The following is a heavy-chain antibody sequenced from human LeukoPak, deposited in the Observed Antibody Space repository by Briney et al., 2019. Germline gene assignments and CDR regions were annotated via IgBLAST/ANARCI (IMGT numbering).Heavy chain of an antibody. CDR3: ARDWQYYYDSSGYWATDDAFDI. D-gene: IGHD3-22*01. Sequence: GGSLRPSCAASGFTFDDYGMSWVRQAPGKGLEWVSGINWNGGSTGYADSVKGRFTISRDNAKSSLYLQMNSLRAEDTALYYCARDWQYYYDSSGYWATDDAFDIWGQGTMVTVSS. CDR2: INWNGGST. J-gene: IGHJ3*02. CDR1: GFTFDDYG. V-gene: IGHV3-20*04.